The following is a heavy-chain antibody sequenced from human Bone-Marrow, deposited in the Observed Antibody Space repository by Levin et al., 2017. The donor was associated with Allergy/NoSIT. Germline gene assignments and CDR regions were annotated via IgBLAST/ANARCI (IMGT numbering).Heavy chain of an antibody. CDR1: GLSLTSSGTC. Sequence: SGPTLVKPTQTLTLTCTVSGLSLTSSGTCVGWIRQPPGKALEWLARIDWDDDKFYSTSLKTRLTISKDTSKNQVVLTMTNMDPVDTGTYYCARQRRRPGCITSNCHPDNWFDSWGQGTLVTVSS. CDR3: ARQRRRPGCITSNCHPDNWFDS. CDR2: IDWDDDK. J-gene: IGHJ5*01. V-gene: IGHV2-70*17. D-gene: IGHD1-14*01.